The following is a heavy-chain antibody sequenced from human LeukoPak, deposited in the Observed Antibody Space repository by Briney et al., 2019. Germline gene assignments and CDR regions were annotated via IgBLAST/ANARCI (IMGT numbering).Heavy chain of an antibody. J-gene: IGHJ4*02. CDR1: GFTFISYA. CDR2: ISSSGGTT. Sequence: PGGSLRLSCAASGFTFISYAMNWVRQAPGKGLEWVSVISSSGGTTYYSDSVQGRFIISRDNSKNPLYLQMNSLRAEDTAVYYCAKAGIAVPATPEYCGQGTQVTVSS. V-gene: IGHV3-23*01. CDR3: AKAGIAVPATPEY. D-gene: IGHD6-19*01.